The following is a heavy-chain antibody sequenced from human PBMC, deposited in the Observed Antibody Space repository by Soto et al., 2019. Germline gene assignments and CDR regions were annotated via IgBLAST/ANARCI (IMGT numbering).Heavy chain of an antibody. V-gene: IGHV4-4*02. D-gene: IGHD3-22*01. J-gene: IGHJ4*02. CDR1: GASINSGNW. CDR3: AVYYYGRSGYYYDY. CDR2: IYHSGST. Sequence: QVQLQESGPGLVKPSGTLSLTCAVSGASINSGNWWSWVRQPPGKGLEWIGEIYHSGSTNYNPSLKGRVTISVDKSKSQFSLKLSSVTAADTAVYYCAVYYYGRSGYYYDYWGQGTLVTVSS.